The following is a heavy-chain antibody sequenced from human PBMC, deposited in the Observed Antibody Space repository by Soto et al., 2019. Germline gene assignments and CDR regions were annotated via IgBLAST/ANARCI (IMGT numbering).Heavy chain of an antibody. D-gene: IGHD3-3*02. CDR2: ISGSGSNI. CDR1: GFNFSDYY. V-gene: IGHV3-11*01. J-gene: IGHJ4*02. Sequence: QVQLVESGGGLVKPGGSLRLSCEASGFNFSDYYMNWIRQTPGKGLEWVSYISGSGSNIYYADSVKGRFTISRDNAKNSLYLQMNNLRAEDTAVYYCARGGGISIVGYSYFDNWGQGTLVTVSS. CDR3: ARGGGISIVGYSYFDN.